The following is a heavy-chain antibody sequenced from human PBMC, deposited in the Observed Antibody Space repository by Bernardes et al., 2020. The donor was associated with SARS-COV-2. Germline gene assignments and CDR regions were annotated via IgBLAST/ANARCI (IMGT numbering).Heavy chain of an antibody. CDR2: LSYGGNT. D-gene: IGHD3-16*01. CDR3: ARLGEWLYNWFDP. CDR1: GDSIHSASYR. V-gene: IGHV4-39*01. J-gene: IGHJ5*02. Sequence: SVTLTLTCSVSGDSIHSASYRWGWIRQAPGKGLEWIGSLSYGGNTYYTPSLRSRVTMSADTSNTQFSLRLTSVTAADTAVYYCARLGEWLYNWFDPWGQGTLVTGSA.